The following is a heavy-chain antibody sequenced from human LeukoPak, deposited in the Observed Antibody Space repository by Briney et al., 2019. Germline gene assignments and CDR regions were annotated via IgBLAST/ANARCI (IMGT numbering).Heavy chain of an antibody. CDR1: GFTFTNYA. Sequence: GGSLRLSCAASGFTFTNYAMTWVRQAPGKGLEWVANIKEDGSEKYYVDSVKGRFTISRDNAKNSLYLQMNSLRAEDTAVYYCAATSLVVPPPGHYWGQGTLVTVSS. CDR2: IKEDGSEK. V-gene: IGHV3-7*01. CDR3: AATSLVVPPPGHY. D-gene: IGHD1-26*01. J-gene: IGHJ4*02.